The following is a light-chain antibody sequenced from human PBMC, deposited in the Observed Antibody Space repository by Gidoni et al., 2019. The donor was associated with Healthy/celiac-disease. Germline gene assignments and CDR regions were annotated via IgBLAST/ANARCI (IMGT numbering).Light chain of an antibody. CDR2: DVS. V-gene: IGLV2-14*01. Sequence: QSALTQPASVSGSPGQSITIPCTGTSSDVGGYNYVSWYQQHPGKAPKLMIYDVSNRPSGVSNRFSGSKSGNTASLTISGLQAEDEADYYCSSYTSSSTLFVFGTGTKVPVL. J-gene: IGLJ1*01. CDR3: SSYTSSSTLFV. CDR1: SSDVGGYNY.